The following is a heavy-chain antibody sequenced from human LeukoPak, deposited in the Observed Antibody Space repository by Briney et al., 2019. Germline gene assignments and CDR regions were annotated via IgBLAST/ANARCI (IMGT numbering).Heavy chain of an antibody. D-gene: IGHD6-19*01. CDR3: ARQSGWYGGFDH. J-gene: IGHJ4*02. Sequence: SETLSLTCTVSGGSISSYYWSWIRQPPGKGLEWIGYIYYSGSTNYNPSLKSRVTISVDTSKNQFSLKLSSVTAADTAVYYCARQSGWYGGFDHWGQGTLVTVSS. CDR2: IYYSGST. V-gene: IGHV4-59*08. CDR1: GGSISSYY.